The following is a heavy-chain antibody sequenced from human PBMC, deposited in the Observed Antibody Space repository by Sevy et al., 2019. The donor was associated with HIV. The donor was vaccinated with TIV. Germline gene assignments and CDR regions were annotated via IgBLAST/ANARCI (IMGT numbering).Heavy chain of an antibody. CDR3: AKAKTVAAGFDY. Sequence: GGSLRLSCAASGFNFRSYVMSWVRQAPGKGLEWVSGISGSGGSTYYADSVKGRFTISRDNSKNTLYLQMNSLRAEETAVYYCAKAKTVAAGFDYWGQRTLVTVSS. V-gene: IGHV3-23*01. J-gene: IGHJ4*02. CDR2: ISGSGGST. CDR1: GFNFRSYV. D-gene: IGHD2-15*01.